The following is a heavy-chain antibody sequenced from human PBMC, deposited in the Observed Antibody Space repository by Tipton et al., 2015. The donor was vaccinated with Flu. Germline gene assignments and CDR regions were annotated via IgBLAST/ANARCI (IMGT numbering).Heavy chain of an antibody. CDR2: MYYSGST. J-gene: IGHJ4*02. Sequence: TLSLTCTISGGSISSSSFYWGWIRQSPGKGLEWIGSMYYSGSTYYNPSLKSRVTISVDTSKNQFSLKLHSVTAADTAVYYCASGNFYDSSGYFAFWGQGILVTVSS. D-gene: IGHD3-22*01. V-gene: IGHV4-39*07. CDR3: ASGNFYDSSGYFAF. CDR1: GGSISSSSFY.